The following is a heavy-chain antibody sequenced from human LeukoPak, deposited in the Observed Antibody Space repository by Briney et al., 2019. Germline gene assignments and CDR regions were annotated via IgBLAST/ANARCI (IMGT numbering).Heavy chain of an antibody. D-gene: IGHD6-13*01. CDR1: GYTFTGYY. V-gene: IGHV1-2*02. J-gene: IGHJ1*01. CDR3: ARGGIAAADVSPYFQH. Sequence: ASVKVSCKASGYTFTGYYMHWVRQAPGQGLEWMGWINPNSGGTNYAQKFQGRVTMTRDTSISTAYMELSRLRSDDTAVYYCARGGIAAADVSPYFQHWGQGTPVTVSS. CDR2: INPNSGGT.